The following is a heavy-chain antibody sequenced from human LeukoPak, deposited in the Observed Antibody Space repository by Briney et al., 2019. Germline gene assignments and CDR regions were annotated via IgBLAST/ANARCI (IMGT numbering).Heavy chain of an antibody. CDR3: ARNFGGGDSSGPYY. D-gene: IGHD3-22*01. V-gene: IGHV3-20*04. Sequence: GGSLRLSCAASGFTFDNYGINWVRQAPGKGLEWVSRIHWNGGRTGYADSVKGRFTISRDNAKNSLYLQVNSLRAEDTALYYCARNFGGGDSSGPYYWGQGTLVTVSS. CDR1: GFTFDNYG. J-gene: IGHJ4*02. CDR2: IHWNGGRT.